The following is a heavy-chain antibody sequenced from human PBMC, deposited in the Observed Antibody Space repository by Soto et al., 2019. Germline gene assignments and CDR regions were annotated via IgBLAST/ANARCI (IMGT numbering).Heavy chain of an antibody. CDR2: IYYSGST. CDR1: GGSISSGDYY. V-gene: IGHV4-30-4*01. J-gene: IGHJ4*02. CDR3: ASRHSSPYFDY. D-gene: IGHD6-13*01. Sequence: QVQLQESGPGLVKPSQTLSLTCIVSGGSISSGDYYWSWIRQPPGKGLEWIGSIYYSGSTYYNPSLKSRVTISVDTSKTQFSLTLNSVTAADTAVYYCASRHSSPYFDYWGQGTLVTVSS.